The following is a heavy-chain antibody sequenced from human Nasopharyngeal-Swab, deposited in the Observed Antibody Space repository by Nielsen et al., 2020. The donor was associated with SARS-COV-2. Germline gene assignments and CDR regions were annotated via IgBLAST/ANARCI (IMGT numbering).Heavy chain of an antibody. Sequence: VRQMPGKGLEWIGSIYYSGSTYYNPSLKSRVTISVDTSKNQFSLKLSSVTAADTAVYYCARGEPYYDSSGYYLGVYAFDIWGQGTMVTVSS. J-gene: IGHJ3*02. CDR3: ARGEPYYDSSGYYLGVYAFDI. D-gene: IGHD3-22*01. CDR2: IYYSGST. V-gene: IGHV4-39*07.